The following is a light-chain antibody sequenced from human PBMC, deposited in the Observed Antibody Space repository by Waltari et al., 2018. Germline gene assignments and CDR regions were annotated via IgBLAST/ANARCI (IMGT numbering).Light chain of an antibody. Sequence: DIVVTQSPLSLPVTPGEPASISCRSSQSLLHSNGYNYLDRYLQKPGQSPQLLIYLGSNRASGVPDRFSGSGSGTDFTLKISRVEAEDVGVYYCMQSLRALWTFGQGTKVEIK. CDR3: MQSLRALWT. V-gene: IGKV2-28*01. CDR1: QSLLHSNGYNY. J-gene: IGKJ1*01. CDR2: LGS.